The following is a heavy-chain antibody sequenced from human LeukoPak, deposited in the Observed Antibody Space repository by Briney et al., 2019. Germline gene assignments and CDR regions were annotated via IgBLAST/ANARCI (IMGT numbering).Heavy chain of an antibody. V-gene: IGHV1-18*01. Sequence: ASVKVSCKASGYTFTSYGISWVRQAPGQGLEWMGWISAYNGNTNYAQKLQGRVTMTTDTSTSTAYMELRSLRSDDTAVYYCAREVRYSSGWYYFDYWGQGTLVTASS. CDR1: GYTFTSYG. CDR3: AREVRYSSGWYYFDY. CDR2: ISAYNGNT. J-gene: IGHJ4*02. D-gene: IGHD6-19*01.